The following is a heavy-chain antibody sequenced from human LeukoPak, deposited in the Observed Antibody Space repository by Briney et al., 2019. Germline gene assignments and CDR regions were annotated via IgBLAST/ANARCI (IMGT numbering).Heavy chain of an antibody. CDR1: GFTFSSYA. Sequence: GGSLKLSCAASGFTFSSYAMSWVRQAPGKGLEWVSAISGSGGSTYYADSVKGRFTISRDNSKNTLYLQMNSLRAEDTAVYYCAKDRGVVVPAAIPGGWFDPWGQGTLVTVSS. V-gene: IGHV3-23*01. CDR3: AKDRGVVVPAAIPGGWFDP. CDR2: ISGSGGST. J-gene: IGHJ5*02. D-gene: IGHD2-2*01.